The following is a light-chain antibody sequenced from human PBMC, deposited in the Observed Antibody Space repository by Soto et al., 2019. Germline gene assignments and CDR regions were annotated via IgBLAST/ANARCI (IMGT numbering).Light chain of an antibody. CDR2: RNN. V-gene: IGLV1-47*01. J-gene: IGLJ1*01. CDR3: ATWDDSLSGFYV. Sequence: SVLTQPPSASGTPGQRVTISCSGSSSNIGSNYVYWYQQLPGTAPKLLIYRNNQRPSGVPDRLSGYKSGTSASLAISGLRSEDEADYYCATWDDSLSGFYVFGTGTK. CDR1: SSNIGSNY.